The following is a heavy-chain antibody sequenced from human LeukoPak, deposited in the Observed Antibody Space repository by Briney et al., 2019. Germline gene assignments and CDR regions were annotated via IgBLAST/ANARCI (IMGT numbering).Heavy chain of an antibody. CDR2: ISGSGGST. CDR1: GVTFSSHA. CDR3: AKDSSGSYYLIGYYFDY. D-gene: IGHD1-26*01. V-gene: IGHV3-23*01. Sequence: SGGSLRLSCVVSGVTFSSHAMTWVRQTPGKGLEWVSAISGSGGSTYYADSVKGRFTISRDNSKNTLYLQMNSLRAEDTAVYYCAKDSSGSYYLIGYYFDYWGQGTLVTVSS. J-gene: IGHJ4*02.